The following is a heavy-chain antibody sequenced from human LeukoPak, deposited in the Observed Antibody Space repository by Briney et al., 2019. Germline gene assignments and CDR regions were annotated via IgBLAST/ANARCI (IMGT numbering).Heavy chain of an antibody. CDR1: GFIFSTYR. V-gene: IGHV3-30-3*01. D-gene: IGHD2-15*01. CDR3: ARICSGGSCYFPSI. CDR2: ISYDGSNK. Sequence: PGGSLSLSCAASGFIFSTYRMHWVRQAPGKGLQWVALISYDGSNKYYADPVKGRFTISRDNSRNTLYLQMNSLKSEDTAVYYCARICSGGSCYFPSIWGQGTMVTVSS. J-gene: IGHJ3*02.